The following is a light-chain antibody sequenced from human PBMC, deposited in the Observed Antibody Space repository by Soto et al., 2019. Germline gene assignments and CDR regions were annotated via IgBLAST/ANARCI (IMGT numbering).Light chain of an antibody. CDR3: QQYNSYST. Sequence: IQMTQSPSTLSASVGARVTITCRASQSISSWLAWYQQKPGKAPKLLIYKASSLESGVPSRFSGSGSGTEFTLTISSLQPDDFATYYCQQYNSYSTFGQGTKVDIK. CDR1: QSISSW. J-gene: IGKJ1*01. CDR2: KAS. V-gene: IGKV1-5*03.